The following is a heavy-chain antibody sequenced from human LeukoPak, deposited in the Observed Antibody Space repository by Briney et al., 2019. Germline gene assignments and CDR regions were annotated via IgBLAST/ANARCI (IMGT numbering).Heavy chain of an antibody. V-gene: IGHV3-30-3*01. CDR3: ARSERFLERLWYFDS. CDR2: ISYDGSNK. D-gene: IGHD3-3*01. CDR1: GFTFSRYA. J-gene: IGHJ4*02. Sequence: GRSLRLSCAASGFTFSRYAMHWVRQAPGKGLEWVAVISYDGSNKYYADSVKGRFTISRDNSKNTLYLQMNSLRVEDTAVYYCARSERFLERLWYFDSWGQGTLVTVSS.